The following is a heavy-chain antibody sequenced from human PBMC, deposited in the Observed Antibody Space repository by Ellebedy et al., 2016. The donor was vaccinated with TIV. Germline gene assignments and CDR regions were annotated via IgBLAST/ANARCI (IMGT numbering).Heavy chain of an antibody. D-gene: IGHD2-21*01. Sequence: GESLKISCAASGFTFSNYAMAWVRQAPGKGLECISIISGSGATTHYADSVKGRFTISRDNSKNTLSLQMNSLRADDTAVYFCAKGKRLVIYFDYWGQGALVTVSS. CDR3: AKGKRLVIYFDY. V-gene: IGHV3-23*01. J-gene: IGHJ4*02. CDR1: GFTFSNYA. CDR2: ISGSGATT.